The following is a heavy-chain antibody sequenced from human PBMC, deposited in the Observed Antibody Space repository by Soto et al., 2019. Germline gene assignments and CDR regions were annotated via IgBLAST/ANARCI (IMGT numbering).Heavy chain of an antibody. Sequence: GGSLSLSCAASGFTFSSYGMHWVRPAPGKGLEWVAVIWYDGSNKYYADSVKGRFTISRDNSKNTLYLQMNSLRAEDTAVYYCARELFGIVGATMAPDYWGQGTLVTVSS. D-gene: IGHD1-26*01. CDR3: ARELFGIVGATMAPDY. J-gene: IGHJ4*02. V-gene: IGHV3-33*01. CDR2: IWYDGSNK. CDR1: GFTFSSYG.